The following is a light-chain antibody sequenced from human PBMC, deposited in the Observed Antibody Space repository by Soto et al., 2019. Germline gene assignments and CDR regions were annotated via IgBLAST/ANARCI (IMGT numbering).Light chain of an antibody. CDR3: XXXXXXSXYV. CDR2: DVS. J-gene: IGLJ1*01. CDR1: SSDVGAYNY. Sequence: QSVLTQPASVSGSPGQSITISCTGTSSDVGAYNYVFWYQQHPGKAPKLMIYDVSNRPSGVSNRFSGSKSGNTAYLTISGXXAEDXXXXXXXXXXXXSXYVLXXXTXVTV. V-gene: IGLV2-14*03.